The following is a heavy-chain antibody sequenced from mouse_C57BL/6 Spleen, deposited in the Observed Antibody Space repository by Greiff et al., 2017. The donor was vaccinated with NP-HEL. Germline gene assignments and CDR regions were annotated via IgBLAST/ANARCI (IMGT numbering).Heavy chain of an antibody. D-gene: IGHD1-1*01. Sequence: QVQLKESGPELVKPGASVKISCKASGYTFTDYYINWVKQRPGQGLEWIGWIFPGSGSTYYNEKFKGKATLTVDKSSSTAYMLLSSLTSEDSAVYFCARGGPYYYGSSPFFDYWGQGTTLTVSS. J-gene: IGHJ2*01. V-gene: IGHV1-75*01. CDR3: ARGGPYYYGSSPFFDY. CDR1: GYTFTDYY. CDR2: IFPGSGST.